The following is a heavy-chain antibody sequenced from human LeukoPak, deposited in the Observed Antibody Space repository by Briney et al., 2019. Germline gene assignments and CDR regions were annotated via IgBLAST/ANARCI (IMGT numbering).Heavy chain of an antibody. D-gene: IGHD3-10*01. Sequence: GGSLRLSCAASGFIVSSIYMSWVRQAPGKGLEWVSIIYSGGSTYYTDSVKGRFTISRDNSKNTLYLQMNSLRVEDTAVYYCARGPQAGPPEIDYWGQGTLVTVSS. CDR2: IYSGGST. J-gene: IGHJ4*02. V-gene: IGHV3-53*01. CDR1: GFIVSSIY. CDR3: ARGPQAGPPEIDY.